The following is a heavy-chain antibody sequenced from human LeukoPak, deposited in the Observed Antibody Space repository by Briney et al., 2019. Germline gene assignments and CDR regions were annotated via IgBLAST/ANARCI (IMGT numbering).Heavy chain of an antibody. CDR3: ARAYSGSYRYFDY. Sequence: ASVKVSCKASGYTFTGYYIHWVRQAPRQGLEWMGWINPNSGGTNYAQKFQGRVTMTRDTSISTAYMELSRLRSDDTAVYYCARAYSGSYRYFDYWGQGTLVTVSS. CDR1: GYTFTGYY. D-gene: IGHD1-26*01. CDR2: INPNSGGT. J-gene: IGHJ4*02. V-gene: IGHV1-2*02.